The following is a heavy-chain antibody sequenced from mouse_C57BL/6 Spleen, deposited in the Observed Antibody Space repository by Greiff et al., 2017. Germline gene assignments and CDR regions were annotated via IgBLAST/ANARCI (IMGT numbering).Heavy chain of an antibody. CDR1: GYTFTSYW. V-gene: IGHV1-64*01. Sequence: VQLQESGAELVKPGASVKLSCKASGYTFTSYWMHWVKQRPGQGLEWIGMIHPNSGSTNYNEKFKSKATLTVDKSSSTAYMQLSSLTSEDSAVYYCASPFTTVAYYFDYWGQGTTLTVSS. J-gene: IGHJ2*01. CDR2: IHPNSGST. CDR3: ASPFTTVAYYFDY. D-gene: IGHD1-1*01.